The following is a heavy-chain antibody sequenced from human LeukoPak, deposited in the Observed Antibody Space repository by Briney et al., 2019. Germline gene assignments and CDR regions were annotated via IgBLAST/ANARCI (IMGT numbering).Heavy chain of an antibody. J-gene: IGHJ4*02. Sequence: PGGSLRLSCAASGFTFSSYGMHWVRQAPGKGLEWVAFIRYDGSNKYYADSVKGRFTISRDNSKNTLYLQMNSLRAEDTAVYYCAKASYYDILTGYDYFDYWGQGTLVTVSS. D-gene: IGHD3-9*01. CDR3: AKASYYDILTGYDYFDY. CDR2: IRYDGSNK. V-gene: IGHV3-30*02. CDR1: GFTFSSYG.